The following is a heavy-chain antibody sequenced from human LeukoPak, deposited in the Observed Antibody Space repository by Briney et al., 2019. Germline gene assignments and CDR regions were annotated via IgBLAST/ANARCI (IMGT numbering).Heavy chain of an antibody. CDR1: GYSFTSYW. Sequence: GGSLKISCKGSGYSFTSYWIGWVRQMPGKGLEWMGIIYPGDSDTRYSLSFQGQVTISADKSISTAYLQWSSLKASDTAMYYCARHKSSTSLSPFDPWGQGTLATVSS. CDR3: ARHKSSTSLSPFDP. D-gene: IGHD2-2*01. CDR2: IYPGDSDT. J-gene: IGHJ5*02. V-gene: IGHV5-51*01.